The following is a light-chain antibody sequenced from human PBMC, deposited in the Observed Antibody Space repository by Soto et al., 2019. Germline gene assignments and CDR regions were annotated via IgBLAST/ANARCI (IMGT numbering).Light chain of an antibody. CDR2: ATS. V-gene: IGKV3-15*01. CDR3: QQFGDWPLT. Sequence: EIVVTQSPATLSVSPGERATLSCRASQIVGNNFAWYQQKPGQAHRLLIFATSTRATGVPARFSGSGSGTDFTLTISSLQSEDFAVYYCQQFGDWPLTFGGGAKVEIE. CDR1: QIVGNN. J-gene: IGKJ4*01.